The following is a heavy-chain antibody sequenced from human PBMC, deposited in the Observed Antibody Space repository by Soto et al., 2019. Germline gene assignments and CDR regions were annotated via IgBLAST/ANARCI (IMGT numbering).Heavy chain of an antibody. CDR3: AKALSSGSTDFDY. J-gene: IGHJ4*02. Sequence: DVQLVESGGGLVQPGRSLRLSCAASGFTFDDYAMHWVRQAPGKGLEWGSGISWNSGSIGYADSVKGRFTISRDNAKNSLYLQMNSLRAEDTALYYCAKALSSGSTDFDYWGQGTLVTVSS. V-gene: IGHV3-9*01. CDR2: ISWNSGSI. D-gene: IGHD6-19*01. CDR1: GFTFDDYA.